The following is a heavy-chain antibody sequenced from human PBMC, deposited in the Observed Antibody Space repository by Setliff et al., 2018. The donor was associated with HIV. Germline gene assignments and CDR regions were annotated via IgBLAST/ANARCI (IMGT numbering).Heavy chain of an antibody. J-gene: IGHJ6*02. CDR3: GTDMYYYYGLDV. V-gene: IGHV4-59*01. D-gene: IGHD2-15*01. CDR2: IYYSGST. CDR1: GGSISSDY. Sequence: SETLSLTCTVSGGSISSDYWSWIRQPPGKGLEWIGYIYYSGSTNYNPSLKSRVTISVATSRNQFSLKLNSVTTADTAVYYCGTDMYYYYGLDVWGQGIRVTVSS.